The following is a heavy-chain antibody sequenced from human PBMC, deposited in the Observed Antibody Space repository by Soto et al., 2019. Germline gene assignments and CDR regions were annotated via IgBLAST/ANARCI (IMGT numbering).Heavy chain of an antibody. J-gene: IGHJ5*02. D-gene: IGHD2-2*02. V-gene: IGHV3-30-3*01. CDR1: GFTFSSYA. Sequence: TGGSLRLSCAASGFTFSSYAMHWVRQAPGKGLEWVAVISYDGSNKYYADSVKGRFTISRDNSKNTLYLQMNSLRAEDTAVYYCAREDIVVVPAAILSWFDPWGQGTLVTVSS. CDR3: AREDIVVVPAAILSWFDP. CDR2: ISYDGSNK.